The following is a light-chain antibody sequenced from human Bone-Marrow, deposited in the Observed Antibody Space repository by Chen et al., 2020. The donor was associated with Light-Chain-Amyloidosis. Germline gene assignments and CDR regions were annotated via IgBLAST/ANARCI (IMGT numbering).Light chain of an antibody. CDR3: QSAESSGTYEVI. Sequence: SYELTQPPSVSVSPGQTARITCSGDDLPTKYAYWYQQKPGQAPVLVIHRDTERPSGISERFSGSSSGRTATLHISRGQAEDEADYHCQSAESSGTYEVIFGGGTKLTVL. J-gene: IGLJ2*01. CDR1: DLPTKY. V-gene: IGLV3-25*03. CDR2: RDT.